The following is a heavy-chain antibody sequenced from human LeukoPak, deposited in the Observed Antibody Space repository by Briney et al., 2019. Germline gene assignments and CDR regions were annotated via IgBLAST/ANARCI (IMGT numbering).Heavy chain of an antibody. V-gene: IGHV5-51*03. CDR2: INPGDSDT. CDR1: GYSFTKYW. CDR3: VRGWQGSLYDPADF. J-gene: IGHJ4*02. D-gene: IGHD3-10*01. Sequence: KPGESLKISCKGSGYSFTKYWIGWVRQMPGKGLEWMGIINPGDSDTKYNPSFQGQVTVSVDKSITTAYLQWSSLKASDTAMYYCVRGWQGSLYDPADFWGQGTLVTVSS.